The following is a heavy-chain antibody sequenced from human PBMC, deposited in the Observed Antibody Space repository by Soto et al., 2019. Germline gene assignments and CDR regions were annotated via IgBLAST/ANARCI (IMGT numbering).Heavy chain of an antibody. Sequence: GGSLRLSCAASGFTFSSYWMHWVRQAPGKGLVWVSRINSDGSSTSYADSVKGRFTISRDNAKNTLYLQMNSLRAEDTAVYYCPSQPDHTVTNYYSGMDVWGQGTTVTVSS. CDR3: PSQPDHTVTNYYSGMDV. CDR1: GFTFSSYW. V-gene: IGHV3-74*01. D-gene: IGHD4-4*01. CDR2: INSDGSST. J-gene: IGHJ6*02.